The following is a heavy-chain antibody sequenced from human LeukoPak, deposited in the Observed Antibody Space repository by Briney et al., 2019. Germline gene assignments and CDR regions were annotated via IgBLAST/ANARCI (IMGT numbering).Heavy chain of an antibody. CDR3: ARDPGAYYYGSGSFLEGGMNAFDI. D-gene: IGHD3-10*01. CDR1: GYTFTSYG. CDR2: ISAYNGNT. V-gene: IGHV1-18*01. Sequence: ASVKVSCKASGYTFTSYGISWVRQAPGQGLEWMGWISAYNGNTNYAQKLQGRVTMTTDTSTSTAYMELRSLRSDDTAVYYCARDPGAYYYGSGSFLEGGMNAFDIWGQGTMVTVSS. J-gene: IGHJ3*02.